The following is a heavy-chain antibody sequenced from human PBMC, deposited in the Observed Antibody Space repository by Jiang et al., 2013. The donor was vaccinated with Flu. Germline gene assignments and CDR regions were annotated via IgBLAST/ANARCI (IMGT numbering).Heavy chain of an antibody. Sequence: VQLVESGGGVVQPGRSLRLSCAASGFTFSSYAMHWVRQAPGKGLEWVAVISYDGSNKYYADSVKGRFTISRDNSKNTLYLQMNSLRAEDTAVYYCARDQVVGATWVGWFDPWGQGTLVTVSS. CDR1: GFTFSSYA. J-gene: IGHJ5*02. D-gene: IGHD1-26*01. CDR2: ISYDGSNK. V-gene: IGHV3-30-3*01. CDR3: ARDQVVGATWVGWFDP.